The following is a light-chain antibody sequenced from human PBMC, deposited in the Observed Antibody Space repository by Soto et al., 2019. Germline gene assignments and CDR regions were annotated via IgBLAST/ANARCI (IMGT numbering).Light chain of an antibody. Sequence: DIQMTQSPSSLSASVGDRVTITCQASQDISNYLNWYQQKPGKAPKLLIYDASNLETGVPSRFSGSGSGTDFTFTISSLQPEDIATYYCRQLGLTFGGGTKLEIK. CDR2: DAS. J-gene: IGKJ4*01. CDR1: QDISNY. CDR3: RQLGLT. V-gene: IGKV1-33*01.